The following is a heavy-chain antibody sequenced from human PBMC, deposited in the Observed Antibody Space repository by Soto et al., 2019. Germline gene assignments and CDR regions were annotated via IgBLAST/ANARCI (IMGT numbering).Heavy chain of an antibody. D-gene: IGHD6-13*01. CDR3: ARDKAAAIRSGFDY. V-gene: IGHV4-38-2*02. CDR2: IYHSGST. J-gene: IGHJ4*02. Sequence: SETLSLTCAVSGYSISSGYYWGWIRQPPGKGLEWIGSIYHSGSTYYNPSLKSRVTISVDTSKNQFSLKLSSVTAADTAVYYCARDKAAAIRSGFDYWGQGTLVTVSS. CDR1: GYSISSGYY.